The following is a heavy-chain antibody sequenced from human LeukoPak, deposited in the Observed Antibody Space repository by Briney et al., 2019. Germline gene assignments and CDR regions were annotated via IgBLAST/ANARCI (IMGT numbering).Heavy chain of an antibody. D-gene: IGHD2-2*01. CDR1: GFTFSSYG. V-gene: IGHV3-30*02. J-gene: IGHJ4*02. Sequence: GGFLRLSCAASGFTFSSYGMHWVRQAPGKGLEWVAFIRYDGSNKYYADSVKGRFTISRDNSKNTLYLQMNSLTAEDTAVYYCAKVNSGYCSRASCYGDYWGQGILVTVSS. CDR3: AKVNSGYCSRASCYGDY. CDR2: IRYDGSNK.